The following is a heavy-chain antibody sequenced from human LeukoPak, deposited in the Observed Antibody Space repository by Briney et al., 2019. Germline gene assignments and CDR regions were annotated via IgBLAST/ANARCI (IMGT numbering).Heavy chain of an antibody. CDR1: GGSISSNY. V-gene: IGHV4-59*08. J-gene: IGHJ6*03. CDR2: VFYSENP. D-gene: IGHD3-10*01. Sequence: PPETLSLTCTVSGGSISSNYWSWIRQPPGKGLEWIGYVFYSENPNYNPSLKSRVTISIDTSKNQCSLNLSSVTAADTAVYYCARHIYGAYYYMDVWGRGTPVTVSS. CDR3: ARHIYGAYYYMDV.